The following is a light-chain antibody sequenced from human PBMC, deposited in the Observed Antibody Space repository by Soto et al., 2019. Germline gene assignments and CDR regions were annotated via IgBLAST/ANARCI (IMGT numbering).Light chain of an antibody. CDR3: SSYTSSSTLDV. V-gene: IGLV2-14*01. J-gene: IGLJ1*01. CDR2: DVR. CDR1: SSDVGGYNY. Sequence: QSALTQPASVSGSPGQSITISCTGTSSDVGGYNYVSWYQQHPGKAPKLMIYDVRNRPSGVSNRFSGSKSGNMASLTISGLQAEDEADYYCSSYTSSSTLDVFGTGTKLTVL.